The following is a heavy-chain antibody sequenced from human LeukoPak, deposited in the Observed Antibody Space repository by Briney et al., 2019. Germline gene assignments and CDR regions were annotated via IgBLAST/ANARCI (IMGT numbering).Heavy chain of an antibody. V-gene: IGHV4-34*01. J-gene: IGHJ4*02. Sequence: SETLSLTCAVYGGSFSGYYWSWIRQPPGKGLEWIGEINHSGSTNYNPSLKSRVTISVDTSKNQFSLKLSSATAADTAVYYCARGLSAVAGKGYWGQGTLVTVSS. CDR1: GGSFSGYY. CDR2: INHSGST. D-gene: IGHD6-19*01. CDR3: ARGLSAVAGKGY.